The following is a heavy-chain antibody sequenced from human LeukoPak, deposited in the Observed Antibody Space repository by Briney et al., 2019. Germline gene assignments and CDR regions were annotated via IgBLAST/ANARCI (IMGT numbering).Heavy chain of an antibody. V-gene: IGHV3-23*01. Sequence: GGSLRLSCAASGFTFSSYGMSWVRQAPGKGLEWVSAISGSGGSTYYADSVKGRFTISRDNSKNTLYLQMNSLRAEDTAVYYCAKDEVGATWAPGYWGQGTLVTVSS. D-gene: IGHD1-26*01. CDR1: GFTFSSYG. CDR3: AKDEVGATWAPGY. J-gene: IGHJ4*02. CDR2: ISGSGGST.